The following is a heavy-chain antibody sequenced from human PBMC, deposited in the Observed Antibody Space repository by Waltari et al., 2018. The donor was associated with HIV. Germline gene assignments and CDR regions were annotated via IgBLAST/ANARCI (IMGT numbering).Heavy chain of an antibody. D-gene: IGHD2-21*01. CDR3: ARGVAFGGYYYGMDV. Sequence: QVQLQESGPGLVKPSETLSLTCTVSGGSISRYYWSWIRQPPGKGLEWIGYIYYSGSTNYNPALKSRVTISVDTSKNQFSLKLSSVTAADTAVYYCARGVAFGGYYYGMDVWGQGTTVTVSS. V-gene: IGHV4-59*01. CDR1: GGSISRYY. CDR2: IYYSGST. J-gene: IGHJ6*02.